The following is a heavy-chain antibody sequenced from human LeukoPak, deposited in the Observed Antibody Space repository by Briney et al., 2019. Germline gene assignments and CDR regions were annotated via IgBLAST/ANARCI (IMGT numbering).Heavy chain of an antibody. Sequence: PSETLSLTCAVSGGSINSNDWWNWVRQPPGKGLEWIGEIYHSENTNYNPSLKSRVTMSVDTSKNQFSLKLSSVTAADTAVYYCARGGGSSWDYYYYMDVWGKGTTVTISS. V-gene: IGHV4-4*02. D-gene: IGHD6-13*01. J-gene: IGHJ6*03. CDR1: GGSINSNDW. CDR2: IYHSENT. CDR3: ARGGGSSWDYYYYMDV.